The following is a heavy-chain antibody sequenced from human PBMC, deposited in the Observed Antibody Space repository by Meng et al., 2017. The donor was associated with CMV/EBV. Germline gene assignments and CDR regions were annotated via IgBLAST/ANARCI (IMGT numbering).Heavy chain of an antibody. CDR3: ARVAYSSSWYHAFDY. V-gene: IGHV1-18*04. D-gene: IGHD6-13*01. CDR2: ISAYNGNT. CDR1: GYTFTSYG. Sequence: SGYTFTSYGISWVRQAPGQGLEWMGWISAYNGNTNYAQKLQGRVTMTTDTSTSTAYMELRSLRSDDTAVYYGARVAYSSSWYHAFDYWGQGTLVTVSS. J-gene: IGHJ4*02.